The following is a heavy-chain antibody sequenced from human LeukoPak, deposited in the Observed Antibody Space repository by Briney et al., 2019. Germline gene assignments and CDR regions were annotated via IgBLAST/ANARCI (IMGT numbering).Heavy chain of an antibody. Sequence: ASVKVSCKASGYTFTSYGISWVRQAPGQGLEWMGWISAYNGNTNYAQKLQGRVTMTTDTSTSTAYMELRGLRSDDTAVYYCARDLGSSGYIGWFDPWGQGTLVTVSS. D-gene: IGHD6-13*01. CDR1: GYTFTSYG. CDR3: ARDLGSSGYIGWFDP. CDR2: ISAYNGNT. V-gene: IGHV1-18*01. J-gene: IGHJ5*02.